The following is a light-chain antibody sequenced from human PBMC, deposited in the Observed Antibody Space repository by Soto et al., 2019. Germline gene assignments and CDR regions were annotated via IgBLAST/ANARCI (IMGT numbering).Light chain of an antibody. CDR2: GAS. J-gene: IGKJ2*01. CDR1: QSVTSNY. V-gene: IGKV3-20*01. CDR3: QQYGSSPAT. Sequence: EIVLTQSPGTLSLSPGERATLSCRASQSVTSNYLAWYQQKPGQAPGLLIYGASSRATGIPDSFSGSGSGTDFTLTISRLEPEDFAVYYCQQYGSSPATFGQGTKLEIK.